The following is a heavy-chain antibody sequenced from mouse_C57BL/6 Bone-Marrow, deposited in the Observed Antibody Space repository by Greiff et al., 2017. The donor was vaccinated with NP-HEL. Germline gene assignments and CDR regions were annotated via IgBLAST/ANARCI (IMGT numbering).Heavy chain of an antibody. J-gene: IGHJ2*01. D-gene: IGHD1-1*01. CDR3: TAGGSRYKGY. V-gene: IGHV14-1*01. Sequence: EVQLQQSGAELVRPGASVKLSCTASGFTIKDYYMHWVKQRPEQGLEWIGRIDPEDGDTEYAPKFQGQATMTADTSSNTAYLQLSRLTSKDTGVYYCTAGGSRYKGYWGKGTTLTVSS. CDR2: IDPEDGDT. CDR1: GFTIKDYY.